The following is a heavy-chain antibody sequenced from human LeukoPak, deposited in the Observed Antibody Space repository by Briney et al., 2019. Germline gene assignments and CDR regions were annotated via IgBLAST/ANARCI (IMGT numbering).Heavy chain of an antibody. CDR1: GYTFTSYY. CDR2: INPSGGST. CDR3: ARYCSSTSCRSVDYYYYGMDV. D-gene: IGHD2-2*01. J-gene: IGHJ6*02. Sequence: ASVKVSCKASGYTFTSYYMHWVRQAPGQGLEWMGIINPSGGSTSYAQKFQGRVTMTRDTSTSTVYMELSSLRSEDTAVYYCARYCSSTSCRSVDYYYYGMDVWGQGTTVTVSS. V-gene: IGHV1-46*01.